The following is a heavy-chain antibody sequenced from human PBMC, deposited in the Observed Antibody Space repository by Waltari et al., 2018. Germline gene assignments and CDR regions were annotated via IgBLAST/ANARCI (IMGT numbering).Heavy chain of an antibody. J-gene: IGHJ4*02. CDR3: AKVTSSYYYFDY. CDR1: GFSFSSSA. V-gene: IGHV3-23*03. D-gene: IGHD1-26*01. Sequence: EVQLLESGGDLVQPGVSLRLSCAASGFSFSSSAMSWVRQAPGKGLEWVSVMYSGGITYYADSVKGRFTISRDNSKNTLYLQMNSLRAEDTAVYYCAKVTSSYYYFDYWGQGTLVTVSS. CDR2: MYSGGIT.